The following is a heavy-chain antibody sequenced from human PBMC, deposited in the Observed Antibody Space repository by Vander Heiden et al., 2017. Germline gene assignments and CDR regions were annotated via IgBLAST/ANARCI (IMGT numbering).Heavy chain of an antibody. CDR1: GFNVSTRA. Sequence: EVQLLESGGGLLQPGGSLRLSCAASGFNVSTRAMTWVRQAPGKGLEWVSGISGSGGSTYYADSIKGRFTISRDNSKNTLYMQMNSLRADDTAVYYCTKDLYYFGSGTSGHWGQGTLVTVSS. CDR2: ISGSGGST. CDR3: TKDLYYFGSGTSGH. D-gene: IGHD3-10*01. V-gene: IGHV3-23*01. J-gene: IGHJ4*02.